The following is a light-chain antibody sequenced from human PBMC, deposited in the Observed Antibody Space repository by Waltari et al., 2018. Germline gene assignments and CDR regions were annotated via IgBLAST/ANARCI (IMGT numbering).Light chain of an antibody. CDR3: ATWDDRLTGVV. V-gene: IGLV1-44*01. CDR1: YSNIGSNI. CDR2: SND. Sequence: QSVLTQPPSASGTPGQRVTISCSGSYSNIGSNIVTWYQQLPGTAPKLLIYSNDYRPSGVPDRFSGAKSGTSADLAISGLQSEDEADYYCATWDDRLTGVVFGGGTRVTVL. J-gene: IGLJ2*01.